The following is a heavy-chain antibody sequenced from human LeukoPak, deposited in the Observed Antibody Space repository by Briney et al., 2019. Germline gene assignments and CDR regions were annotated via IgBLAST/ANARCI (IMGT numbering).Heavy chain of an antibody. D-gene: IGHD3-16*01. V-gene: IGHV4-59*01. J-gene: IGHJ6*03. CDR2: IYYSGST. CDR3: ARETSQKGAHYMDV. Sequence: PSETLSLTCAVYGRSFSGYYWSWIRQPPGKGLEWIGYIYYSGSTNYNPSLKSRVTISVDTSKKQFSLKLTSVTVADTAVYYCARETSQKGAHYMDVWGKGTTVTISS. CDR1: GRSFSGYY.